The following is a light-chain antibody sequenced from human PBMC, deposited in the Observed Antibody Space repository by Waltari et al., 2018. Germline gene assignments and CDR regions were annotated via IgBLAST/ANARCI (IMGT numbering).Light chain of an antibody. J-gene: IGLJ3*02. V-gene: IGLV1-40*01. CDR3: QSYDRSLTGSWV. CDR2: GNP. CDR1: ESNIGAGYD. Sequence: QSVLTQPPSVSGAPGQRVTISCTGSESNIGAGYDVHWYQQLPGTAPKLLIYGNPNGPAGVADRFAGSKSGTSGSLAITGLQAEDEAYYYCQSYDRSLTGSWVFGGGTKLTVL.